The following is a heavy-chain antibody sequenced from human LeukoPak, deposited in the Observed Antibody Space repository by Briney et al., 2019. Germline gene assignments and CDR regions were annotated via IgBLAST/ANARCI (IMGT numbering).Heavy chain of an antibody. Sequence: GGSLRLPCVVSGFTFSNYAMSWVRQAPGKGLEWVSVISGGGSTTYYADSVKGRFTISRDNSKNTLYLQMIGLRADDTAIYYCAKVSIAAADTLRNYDYWGQGTLVTVSS. CDR2: ISGGGSTT. V-gene: IGHV3-23*01. CDR3: AKVSIAAADTLRNYDY. CDR1: GFTFSNYA. D-gene: IGHD6-13*01. J-gene: IGHJ4*02.